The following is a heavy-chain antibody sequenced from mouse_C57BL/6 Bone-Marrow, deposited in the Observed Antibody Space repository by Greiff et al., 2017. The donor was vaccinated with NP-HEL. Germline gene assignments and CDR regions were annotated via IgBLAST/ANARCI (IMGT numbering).Heavy chain of an antibody. CDR1: GYTFTGYW. CDR3: AREFLYYYEAWFAY. D-gene: IGHD1-1*01. CDR2: ILPGSGST. J-gene: IGHJ3*01. Sequence: QVQLQQSGAELMKPGASVKLSCKATGYTFTGYWIEWVKQRPGHGLEWIGEILPGSGSTNYTEKFKGKGTFTADTSSNTAYMPLSSLTTEDSAIYYCAREFLYYYEAWFAYWGQGTLVTVSA. V-gene: IGHV1-9*01.